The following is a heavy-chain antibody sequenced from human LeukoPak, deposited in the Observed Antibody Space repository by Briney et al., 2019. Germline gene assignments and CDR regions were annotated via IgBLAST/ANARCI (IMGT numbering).Heavy chain of an antibody. CDR1: GGSISSGSYY. CDR3: ARQSPDLYYYYYMDV. V-gene: IGHV4-39*01. CDR2: IYYSGST. J-gene: IGHJ6*03. Sequence: SQTLSLTCTVSGGSISSGSYYWGWIRQPPGKGLEWIGSIYYSGSTYYNPSLKSRVTISVDTSKNQFSLKLSSVTAADTAVYYCARQSPDLYYYYYMDVWGKGTTVTISS.